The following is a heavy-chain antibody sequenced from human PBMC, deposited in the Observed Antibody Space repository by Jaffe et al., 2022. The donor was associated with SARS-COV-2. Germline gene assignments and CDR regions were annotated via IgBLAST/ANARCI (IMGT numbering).Heavy chain of an antibody. J-gene: IGHJ4*02. D-gene: IGHD2-15*01. CDR2: IAPNSGST. CDR1: GYTFASYD. Sequence: QVQLVQSGAEVKKPGASVKVSCKASGYTFASYDINWVRQATGQGLEWMGWIAPNSGSTGYAEKFQGRVTMTSDTSTSTAYMELSSLRSEDTAVYYCARVESGRHKDWWGDYWGPGMLVTVSS. V-gene: IGHV1-8*01. CDR3: ARVESGRHKDWWGDY.